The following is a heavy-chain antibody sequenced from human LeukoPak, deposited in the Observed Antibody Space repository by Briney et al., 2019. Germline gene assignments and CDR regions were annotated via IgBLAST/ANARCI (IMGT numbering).Heavy chain of an antibody. V-gene: IGHV1-2*02. CDR3: ASGGTIFGVVPQIDY. Sequence: GASVKVSCKASGYTFTSYGISWVRQAPGQGLEWMGWINPNSGGTNYAQKFQGRVTMTRDTSISTAYMELSRLRSDDTAVYYCASGGTIFGVVPQIDYWGQGTLVTVSS. CDR1: GYTFTSYG. J-gene: IGHJ4*02. CDR2: INPNSGGT. D-gene: IGHD3-3*01.